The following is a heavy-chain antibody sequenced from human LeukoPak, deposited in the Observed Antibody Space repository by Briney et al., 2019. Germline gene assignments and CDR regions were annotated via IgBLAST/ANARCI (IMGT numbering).Heavy chain of an antibody. J-gene: IGHJ4*02. D-gene: IGHD2/OR15-2a*01. CDR2: ISFDGTDA. CDR1: GFTFSSYA. CDR3: ARDWFHAIDY. Sequence: PGGSLRLSCAASGFTFSSYAIHWVRQAPGKGLEWVAVISFDGTDAFYADSVKGRFTISRDNSKNTLYLQMNSLRADDTAVYYCARDWFHAIDYWGQGTLVTVSS. V-gene: IGHV3-30*04.